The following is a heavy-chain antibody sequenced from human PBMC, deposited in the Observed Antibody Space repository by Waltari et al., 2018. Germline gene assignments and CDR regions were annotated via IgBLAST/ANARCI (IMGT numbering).Heavy chain of an antibody. Sequence: QIQLVQSGAEVKRPAASVTVSCQASGHSFTSTGISWVRQAPGQGLEWMGWISTYNGNTHYAQNLQGRVTMTTDTSTSTAYMELRSLTSDDTAVYYCAREAYDFLAGSGYYGLDVWGQGTTVTVSS. CDR2: ISTYNGNT. CDR1: GHSFTSTG. J-gene: IGHJ6*02. D-gene: IGHD3-9*01. V-gene: IGHV1-18*04. CDR3: AREAYDFLAGSGYYGLDV.